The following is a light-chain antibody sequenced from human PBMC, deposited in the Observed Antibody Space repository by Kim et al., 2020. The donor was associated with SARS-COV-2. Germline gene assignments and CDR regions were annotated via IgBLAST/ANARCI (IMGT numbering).Light chain of an antibody. Sequence: DIQMTQSPSALSASVGDRVTITCRASQGIRNYLAWYQQKPGKVPRLLIYATSTLQSGVPSRFSGSGFGTDFTLAISSLQPEDVATYYCQKYNSAPRSFGPGTKVETK. CDR1: QGIRNY. J-gene: IGKJ3*01. CDR3: QKYNSAPRS. V-gene: IGKV1-27*01. CDR2: ATS.